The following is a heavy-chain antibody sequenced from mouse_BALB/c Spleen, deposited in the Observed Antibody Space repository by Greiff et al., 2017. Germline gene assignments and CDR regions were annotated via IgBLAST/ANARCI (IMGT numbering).Heavy chain of an antibody. CDR1: GFNIKDNY. J-gene: IGHJ2*01. Sequence: VQLQQSGAELVKPGASVKLSCTASGFNIKDNYMHWVKQRPEQGLEWIGRIDPANGNTKYDPKFQGKATITADTSSNTAYLQLSSLTSEDTAVYYCARGGTYYFDYWGQGTTLTVSS. D-gene: IGHD1-1*02. CDR2: IDPANGNT. CDR3: ARGGTYYFDY. V-gene: IGHV14-3*02.